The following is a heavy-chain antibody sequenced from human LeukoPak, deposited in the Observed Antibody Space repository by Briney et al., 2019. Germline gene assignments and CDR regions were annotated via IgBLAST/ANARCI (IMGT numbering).Heavy chain of an antibody. J-gene: IGHJ5*02. V-gene: IGHV4-59*01. CDR2: IYYSGST. CDR1: GGSISSYY. CDR3: ARASITMVRGGPPNWFDP. Sequence: SETLSLTCTVSGGSISSYYWSWIRQPPGKGLEWIGYIYYSGSTNYNPSLKSRVTISVDTSKNQFSLKLSSVTAADTAVYYCARASITMVRGGPPNWFDPWGQGTLVTVSS. D-gene: IGHD3-10*01.